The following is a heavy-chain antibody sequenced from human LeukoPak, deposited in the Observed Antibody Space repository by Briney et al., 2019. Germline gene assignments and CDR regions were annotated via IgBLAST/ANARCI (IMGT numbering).Heavy chain of an antibody. CDR2: ISGSGGST. J-gene: IGHJ4*02. V-gene: IGHV3-23*01. CDR1: GFTFSSYA. Sequence: GGSLRLSCAASGFTFSSYAMSWVRQAPGKGLEWVSAISGSGGSTYYADSVKGRFTTSRDNSKNTVYLQMNSLRAEDTGVYYCARDRLEAVTDDDYFDYWGQGTLVTVSS. CDR3: ARDRLEAVTDDDYFDY. D-gene: IGHD2-21*02.